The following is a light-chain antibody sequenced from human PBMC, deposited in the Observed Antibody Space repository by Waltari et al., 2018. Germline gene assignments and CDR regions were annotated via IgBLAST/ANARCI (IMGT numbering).Light chain of an antibody. CDR3: QQYGSSPRFT. J-gene: IGKJ3*01. CDR2: DAS. V-gene: IGKV3D-20*01. CDR1: QSVGISN. Sequence: PHGASQSVGISNLACYQQKHRLAPTHLINDASSRAPAIPDRLSGSGCGTAFTPTISSLQPEDFAVYYCQQYGSSPRFTFGPGTKVDIK.